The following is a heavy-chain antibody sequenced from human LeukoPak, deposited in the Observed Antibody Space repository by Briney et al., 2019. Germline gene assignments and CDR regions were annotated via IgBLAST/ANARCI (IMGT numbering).Heavy chain of an antibody. Sequence: ASVKVSCKASGYTFTGYYMHWVRQAPGQGLEWMGWINPNSGGTNYAQKFQGRVTMTRDTSISTAYMELSRLRSDDTAVYYCAREWQRRIVATIPLGYWGQGTLVTVSS. D-gene: IGHD5-12*01. CDR3: AREWQRRIVATIPLGY. V-gene: IGHV1-2*02. J-gene: IGHJ4*02. CDR1: GYTFTGYY. CDR2: INPNSGGT.